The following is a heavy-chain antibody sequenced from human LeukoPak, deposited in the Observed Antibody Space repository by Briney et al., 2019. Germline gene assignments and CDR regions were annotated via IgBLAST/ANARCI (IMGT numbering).Heavy chain of an antibody. D-gene: IGHD3-9*01. J-gene: IGHJ4*02. Sequence: GGSLRLSCAAPGFTFSSYAMHWVRQAPGKGLEWVAVISYDGSNKYYADSVKGRFTISRDNAKNSLYLQMNSLRAEDTALYYCAKDVDYDILTGSLGDWGQGTLVTVSS. CDR1: GFTFSSYA. V-gene: IGHV3-30-3*01. CDR3: AKDVDYDILTGSLGD. CDR2: ISYDGSNK.